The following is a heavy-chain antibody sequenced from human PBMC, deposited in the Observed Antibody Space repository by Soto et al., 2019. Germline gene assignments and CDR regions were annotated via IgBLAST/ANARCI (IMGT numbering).Heavy chain of an antibody. J-gene: IGHJ6*02. CDR1: GDPISSSKW. CDR3: ARLNRDYYYYGMDV. CDR2: IDQNGIT. V-gene: IGHV4-4*02. Sequence: SETLSLTCAVSGDPISSSKWWTWVRQTPGKGLEWIGKIDQNGITNYNPSLESRVTILKDNSKNQLSLKLTSVTAVDSAGYYCARLNRDYYYYGMDVWGQRATVTVSS.